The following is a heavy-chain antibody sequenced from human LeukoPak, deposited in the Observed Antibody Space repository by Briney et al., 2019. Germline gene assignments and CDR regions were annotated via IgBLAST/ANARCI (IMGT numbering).Heavy chain of an antibody. CDR1: GGSISSSSYY. CDR3: ARTIVGDLGLGDAFDI. CDR2: IYYSGST. V-gene: IGHV4-39*01. Sequence: SSETLSLTWTVSGGSISSSSYYWGWIRQPPGKGLEWIGSIYYSGSTYYNPSLKSRVTISVDTSKNQFSLKLSSVTAADTAVYYCARTIVGDLGLGDAFDIWGQGTMVTVSS. D-gene: IGHD4-17*01. J-gene: IGHJ3*02.